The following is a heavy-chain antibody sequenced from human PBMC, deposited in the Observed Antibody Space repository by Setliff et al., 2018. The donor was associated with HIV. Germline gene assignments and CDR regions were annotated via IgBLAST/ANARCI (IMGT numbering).Heavy chain of an antibody. CDR1: GFTFSSYA. V-gene: IGHV3-30*04. D-gene: IGHD1-26*01. CDR3: ARDAWELHPRGYYYYYMDV. J-gene: IGHJ6*03. Sequence: GGSLRLSCAASGFTFSSYAMHWVRQAPGKGLEWVAVISYDGSNKYYADSVKGRFTISRDNSKNTLYLQMNSLRAEDTAVYYCARDAWELHPRGYYYYYMDVWGRGTTVTVSS. CDR2: ISYDGSNK.